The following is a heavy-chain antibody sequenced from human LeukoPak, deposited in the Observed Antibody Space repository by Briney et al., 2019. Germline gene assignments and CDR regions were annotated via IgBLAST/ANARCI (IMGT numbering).Heavy chain of an antibody. V-gene: IGHV3-74*01. CDR2: IDSDGSDS. CDR1: EFTFSSYW. J-gene: IGHJ4*02. Sequence: GGSLRLSCAASEFTFSSYWMHWVRQAPGKGLVWVSRIDSDGSDSIYADSLKGRFTISRDNAKNTLYLQMNSLRAEDTAVYYCAKALYGDYGRFDYWGQGTLVTVSS. CDR3: AKALYGDYGRFDY. D-gene: IGHD4-17*01.